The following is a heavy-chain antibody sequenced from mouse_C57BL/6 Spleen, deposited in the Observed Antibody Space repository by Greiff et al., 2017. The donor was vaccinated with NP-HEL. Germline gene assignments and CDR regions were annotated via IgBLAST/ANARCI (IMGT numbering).Heavy chain of an antibody. CDR3: ARGGDGYFAY. V-gene: IGHV3-1*01. J-gene: IGHJ3*01. CDR2: ISYSGST. CDR1: GYSITSGYD. Sequence: EVQLVESGPGMVKPSQSLSLTCTVTGYSITSGYDWHWIRHFPGNKLEWMGYISYSGSTNYNPSLKSRISITHDTSKNHFFLKLNSVTTEDTATYYCARGGDGYFAYWGQGTLVTVSA. D-gene: IGHD2-3*01.